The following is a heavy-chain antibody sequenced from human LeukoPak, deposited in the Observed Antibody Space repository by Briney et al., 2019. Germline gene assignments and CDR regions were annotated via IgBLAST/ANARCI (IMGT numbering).Heavy chain of an antibody. J-gene: IGHJ4*02. D-gene: IGHD6-19*01. CDR1: GHTFTGYY. V-gene: IGHV1-2*02. CDR2: INPNSGGT. Sequence: ASVKVSCKASGHTFTGYYMHWVRQAPGQGLEWMGWINPNSGGTNYAQKFQGRVTMTRDTSISTAYMELSRLRSDDTAVYYCARDWIPYSSGWYGSSGDYWGQGTLVTVSS. CDR3: ARDWIPYSSGWYGSSGDY.